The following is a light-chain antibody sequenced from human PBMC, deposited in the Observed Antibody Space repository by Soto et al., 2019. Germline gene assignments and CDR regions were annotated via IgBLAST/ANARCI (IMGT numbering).Light chain of an antibody. CDR2: AAS. CDR3: QKFIAVPT. CDR1: QAIYNY. V-gene: IGKV1-27*01. J-gene: IGKJ4*01. Sequence: DIKMTQSPSSLSASVGDRVTITCRASQAIYNYLAWYQQKPGKVPTLLISAASTLQSGVPSRFSGSGSGTDFTLIISSLQSEDVATYYCQKFIAVPTFGGGTKVEI.